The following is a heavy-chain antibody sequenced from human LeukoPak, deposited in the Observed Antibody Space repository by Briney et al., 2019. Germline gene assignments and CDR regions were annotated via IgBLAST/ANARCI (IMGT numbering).Heavy chain of an antibody. D-gene: IGHD2-15*01. Sequence: SETLSLTCTVSGGSISSSSYYWGWIRQPPGKGLEWIVSIYYSGSTYYNPSLKSRVTISVDTSKNQFSLKLSSVTAADTAVYYCARQGISTRYCSGGSCYGTDLNWFDPWGQGTLVIVSS. CDR3: ARQGISTRYCSGGSCYGTDLNWFDP. V-gene: IGHV4-39*01. CDR1: GGSISSSSYY. CDR2: IYYSGST. J-gene: IGHJ5*02.